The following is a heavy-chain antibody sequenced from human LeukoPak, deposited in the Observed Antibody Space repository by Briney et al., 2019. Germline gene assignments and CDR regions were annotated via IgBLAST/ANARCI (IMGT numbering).Heavy chain of an antibody. CDR3: TTQTRIAAAYY. J-gene: IGHJ4*02. D-gene: IGHD6-13*01. CDR2: IRSKAYGGTT. V-gene: IGHV3-49*04. CDR1: GFSIGEYT. Sequence: GSLRLSCTISGFSIGEYTMSWVRQAPGKGLEWVGFIRSKAYGGTTENAASVKGRFTFSRDDSKSIAYLQMNSLKTEDTAVYYCTTQTRIAAAYYWGQGTLVTVSS.